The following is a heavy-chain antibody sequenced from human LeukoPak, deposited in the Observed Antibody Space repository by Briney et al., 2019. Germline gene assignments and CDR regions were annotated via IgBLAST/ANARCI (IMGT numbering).Heavy chain of an antibody. J-gene: IGHJ6*02. CDR1: GGSISSSSYY. Sequence: SETLSLTCTVSGGSISSSSYYWGWIRQPPGKGLEWIGSIYYSGSTYYNPSLKSRVTISVDTSKNQFSLKLSSVTAADTAVYYCARPYDSSGYFMDVWGQGTTVTVSS. CDR3: ARPYDSSGYFMDV. V-gene: IGHV4-39*07. D-gene: IGHD3-22*01. CDR2: IYYSGST.